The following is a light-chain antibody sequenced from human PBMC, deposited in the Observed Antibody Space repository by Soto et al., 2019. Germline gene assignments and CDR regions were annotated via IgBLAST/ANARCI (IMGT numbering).Light chain of an antibody. Sequence: QSVLTQPPSASGTSGQRVTISCSGSSSNIGSNYVYWYQQLPGTAPKLLIYRNNQRPSGVPDRFSGSKSGTSASLAISGLRSEDEAVYYCATWDDTLSGPVFGGGTKVTVL. V-gene: IGLV1-47*01. CDR1: SSNIGSNY. CDR3: ATWDDTLSGPV. CDR2: RNN. J-gene: IGLJ3*02.